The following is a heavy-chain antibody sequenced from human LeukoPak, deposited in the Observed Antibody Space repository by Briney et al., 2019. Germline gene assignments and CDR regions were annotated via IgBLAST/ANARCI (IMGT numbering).Heavy chain of an antibody. CDR1: GFTFSSYS. D-gene: IGHD3-10*01. CDR3: ARDGKRWFGEGRRINWFDS. J-gene: IGHJ5*01. CDR2: ISSSSSYI. V-gene: IGHV3-21*01. Sequence: KSGGSLRLSCAASGFTFSSYSMNWVRQAPGKGLEWVSSISSSSSYIYYADSVKGRFTISRDNAKNSLYLQMNSLRAEDTAVYYCARDGKRWFGEGRRINWFDSWGQGTLVTVSS.